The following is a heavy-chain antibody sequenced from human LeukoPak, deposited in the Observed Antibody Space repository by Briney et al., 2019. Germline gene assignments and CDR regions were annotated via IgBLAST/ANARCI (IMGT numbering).Heavy chain of an antibody. CDR3: ARDREYSSGWYEAFDI. D-gene: IGHD6-19*01. J-gene: IGHJ3*02. Sequence: ASVHVSCKASGYTFTSYGISWVRQAPGQGLEWLGWISAYNGNTNYAQKLQGRVTMTTDTSTSTAYMELRSLRSDDTAVYYCARDREYSSGWYEAFDIWGGGTMVTVSS. CDR2: ISAYNGNT. V-gene: IGHV1-18*01. CDR1: GYTFTSYG.